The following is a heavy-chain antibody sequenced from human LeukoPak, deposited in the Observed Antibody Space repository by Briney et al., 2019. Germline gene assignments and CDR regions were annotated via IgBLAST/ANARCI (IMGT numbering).Heavy chain of an antibody. J-gene: IGHJ4*02. CDR2: ISSSSSYI. CDR1: GFTFSNYD. Sequence: GGSLRLSCAASGFTFSNYDMHWVRQAPGKGLEWVSAISSSSSYIYYADSIKGRFTISRDNAEDSLYLQMNSLRAVDTAAYFCARGEEKATITALDSWGQGTLVTVSS. CDR3: ARGEEKATITALDS. D-gene: IGHD5-24*01. V-gene: IGHV3-21*01.